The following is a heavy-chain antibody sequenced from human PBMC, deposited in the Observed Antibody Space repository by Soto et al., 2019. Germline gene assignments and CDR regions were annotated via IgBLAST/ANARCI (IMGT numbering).Heavy chain of an antibody. V-gene: IGHV4-4*07. Sequence: SETLSLTCTVSSGSISSYYWSWIRQPAGKGLEWIGRIYTSGRTNYNPSLKSRVTLSLDTSKNQFSLNLSSVTAAATAADFCRRVPDSEPDDVCYPWLDEWGEGTLVIV. D-gene: IGHD2-8*01. CDR2: IYTSGRT. J-gene: IGHJ1*01. CDR3: RRVPDSEPDDVCYPWLDE. CDR1: SGSISSYY.